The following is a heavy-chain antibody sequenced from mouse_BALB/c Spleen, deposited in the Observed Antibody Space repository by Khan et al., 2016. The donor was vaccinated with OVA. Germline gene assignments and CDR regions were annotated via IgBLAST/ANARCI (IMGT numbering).Heavy chain of an antibody. J-gene: IGHJ2*01. CDR1: GFTFNNYG. Sequence: EVELVESGGGLVQPGGSRKLSCAASGFTFNNYGMHWVRQAPEKGLEWVAYISGDSNTIYYVVSVKGRFTISKDNPKNTLFLQMTSLMSEDTAMYYCASSYFYGYYFDYWGPGTTLTVS. V-gene: IGHV5-17*02. CDR2: ISGDSNTI. CDR3: ASSYFYGYYFDY. D-gene: IGHD1-1*01.